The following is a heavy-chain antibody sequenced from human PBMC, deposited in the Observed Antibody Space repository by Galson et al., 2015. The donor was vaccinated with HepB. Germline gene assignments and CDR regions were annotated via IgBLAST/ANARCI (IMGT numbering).Heavy chain of an antibody. CDR2: INPSGGST. Sequence: SVKVSCKASGYTFTSYYMHWVRQAPGQGLEWMGIINPSGGSTSYAQKFQGRVTMTRDTSTSTVYMELSSLRSEDTAVYYCARASPIVVVPAAQWYYGMDVWGQGTTVTVSS. CDR3: ARASPIVVVPAAQWYYGMDV. CDR1: GYTFTSYY. D-gene: IGHD2-2*01. V-gene: IGHV1-46*01. J-gene: IGHJ6*02.